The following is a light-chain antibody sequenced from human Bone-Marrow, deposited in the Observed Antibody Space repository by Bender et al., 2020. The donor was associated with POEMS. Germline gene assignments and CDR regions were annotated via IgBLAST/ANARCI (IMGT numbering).Light chain of an antibody. CDR2: DVS. V-gene: IGLV2-14*01. J-gene: IGLJ1*01. CDR3: SSFTSSSTLV. Sequence: QSALTQPASVSGSPGQSITISCTGSRSDVGGYNYVSWYQQYPGRAPKLVIFDVSNRPSGVSNRFSGSKSGNTASLNISGLQAEDEADYFCSSFTSSSTLVFGIGTKVTVL. CDR1: RSDVGGYNY.